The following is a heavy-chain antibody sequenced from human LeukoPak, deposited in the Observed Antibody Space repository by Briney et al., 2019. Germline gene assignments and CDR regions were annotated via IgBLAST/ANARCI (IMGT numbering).Heavy chain of an antibody. J-gene: IGHJ4*02. CDR3: ARGPRFSNYYDSGGLDY. D-gene: IGHD3-22*01. CDR1: GGSISSGGYY. CDR2: IYYSGST. V-gene: IGHV4-31*03. Sequence: SQTLSLTCTVSGGSISSGGYYWSWIRQHPGKGLEWIGYIYYSGSTYYNPSLKSRVTISVDTSKNQFSLKLSSVTAADTAVYYWARGPRFSNYYDSGGLDYGGQGPLVTVPS.